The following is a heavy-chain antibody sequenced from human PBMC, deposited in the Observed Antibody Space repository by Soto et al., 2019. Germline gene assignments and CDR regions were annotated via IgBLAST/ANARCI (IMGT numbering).Heavy chain of an antibody. D-gene: IGHD5-18*01. J-gene: IGHJ6*02. V-gene: IGHV3-21*01. CDR2: ISSSSSYI. CDR1: GFTFRSYS. CDR3: ARDLERYSYGSYYYGMDV. Sequence: EVQLVESGGGLVNPGGSLRLSCAASGFTFRSYSMNWVRQAPGKGLEWVSSISSSSSYIYYADSVKGRFTISRDNGKKSLYLQMNSLRAEDTAVYYCARDLERYSYGSYYYGMDVWGQGTTVTVSS.